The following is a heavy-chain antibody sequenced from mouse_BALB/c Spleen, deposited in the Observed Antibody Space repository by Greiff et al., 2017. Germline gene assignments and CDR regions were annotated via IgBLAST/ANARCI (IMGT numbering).Heavy chain of an antibody. CDR1: GFTFSDYY. J-gene: IGHJ2*01. V-gene: IGHV5-4*02. CDR2: ISDGGSYT. D-gene: IGHD2-1*01. CDR3: AREGFYSNFDY. Sequence: EVMLVESGGGLVKPGGSLKLSCAASGFTFSDYYMYWVRQTPEKRLEWVATISDGGSYTYYPDSVKGRFTISRDNAKNNLYLQMSSLKSEDTAMYYCAREGFYSNFDYWGQGTTLTVSS.